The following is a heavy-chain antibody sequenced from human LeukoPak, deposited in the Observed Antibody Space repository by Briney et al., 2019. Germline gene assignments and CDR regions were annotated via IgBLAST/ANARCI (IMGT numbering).Heavy chain of an antibody. D-gene: IGHD3-10*01. CDR1: GGSISSYY. CDR3: ARRDRMVRGATGYDY. V-gene: IGHV4-59*08. CDR2: IYYSGST. Sequence: PSETLSLTCTASGGSISSYYWSWIRQPPGKGLEWIGYIYYSGSTNYNPSLKSRVTISVDTSKNQFSLKLSSVTAADTAVYYCARRDRMVRGATGYDYWGQGTLVTVSS. J-gene: IGHJ4*02.